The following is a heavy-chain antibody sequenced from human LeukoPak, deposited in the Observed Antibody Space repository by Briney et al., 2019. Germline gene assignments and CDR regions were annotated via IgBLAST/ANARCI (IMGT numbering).Heavy chain of an antibody. D-gene: IGHD2-2*01. CDR1: GLTFSSYA. CDR2: ISGSIDST. J-gene: IGHJ2*01. V-gene: IGHV3-23*01. CDR3: AKGPYCSSTSCTLESYFDL. Sequence: GGSLRLSCAASGLTFSSYAMIWVRQAPGKGLEWVSAISGSIDSTDYADSVKGRFTISRDKSKNTMYLQMNSLRAEDTAVYYCAKGPYCSSTSCTLESYFDLWGRGTLVTVSS.